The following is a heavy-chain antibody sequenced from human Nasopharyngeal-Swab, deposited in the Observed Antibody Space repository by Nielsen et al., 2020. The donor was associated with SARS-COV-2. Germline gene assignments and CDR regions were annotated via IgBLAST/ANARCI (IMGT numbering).Heavy chain of an antibody. Sequence: GESLKISCAASGFTFSSYAMSWVRQAPGKGLEWVSVICSGGSNTYYADSVKGRFTISRDNSKNTLYLQMNSLRTEDTAVYYCAKPPGDYVWGSYYFEYWGQGTLVTVSS. V-gene: IGHV3-23*03. J-gene: IGHJ4*02. D-gene: IGHD3-16*01. CDR1: GFTFSSYA. CDR2: ICSGGSNT. CDR3: AKPPGDYVWGSYYFEY.